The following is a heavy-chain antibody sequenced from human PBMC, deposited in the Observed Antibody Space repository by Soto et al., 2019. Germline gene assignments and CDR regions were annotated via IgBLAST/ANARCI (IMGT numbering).Heavy chain of an antibody. CDR1: GFTFSHYG. Sequence: ESGGGVVQPGTSLRLSCAASGFTFSHYGIHWVRQAPGKGLEWVALTWCGGRGDNYADSVRGGFTVSRDNSKTTVYLQMNSLRVEDTAVYYCAKDDDTSSHFSLLDFRGQRTMVTVSS. CDR2: TWCGGRGD. V-gene: IGHV3-33*06. CDR3: AKDDDTSSHFSLLDF. J-gene: IGHJ4*02. D-gene: IGHD3-22*01.